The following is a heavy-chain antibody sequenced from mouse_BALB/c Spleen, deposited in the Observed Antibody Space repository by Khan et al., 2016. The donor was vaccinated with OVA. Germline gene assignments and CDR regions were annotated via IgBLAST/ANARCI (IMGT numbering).Heavy chain of an antibody. CDR3: ARGGYSVFAY. V-gene: IGHV1-81*01. Sequence: QVQLQQPGPELVKPGASLTVSCKASGYTFTDYVIGWVRQRTSQGLEWIGDIFPGSGTPYSNENFKDKATLTADKSSNTAYMQLSSLTSEDSAVYFWARGGYSVFAYWGQGTLVTVSA. CDR2: IFPGSGTP. D-gene: IGHD2-14*01. J-gene: IGHJ3*01. CDR1: GYTFTDYV.